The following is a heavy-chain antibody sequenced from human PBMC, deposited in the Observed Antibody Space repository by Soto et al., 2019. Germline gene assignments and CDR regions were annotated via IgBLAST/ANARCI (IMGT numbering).Heavy chain of an antibody. CDR2: IYYSGST. J-gene: IGHJ3*02. CDR1: GGSISSSSYY. V-gene: IGHV4-39*02. CDR3: ARDRPRRDAFDI. Sequence: SETLSLTCTVSGGSISSSSYYWGWIRQPPGKGLEWIGSIYYSGSTYYNPSLKSRVTISVDTSKNQFSLKLSSVTAADTAVYYCARDRPRRDAFDIWGQGTMVTVSS.